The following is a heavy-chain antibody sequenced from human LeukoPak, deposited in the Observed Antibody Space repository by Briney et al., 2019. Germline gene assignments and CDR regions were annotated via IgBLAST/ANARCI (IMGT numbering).Heavy chain of an antibody. D-gene: IGHD5-18*01. CDR1: GFTFSYHW. CDR3: AKDSYSKGDY. J-gene: IGHJ4*02. CDR2: IKNDGTVK. V-gene: IGHV3-7*01. Sequence: PGGSLTLSCAASGFTFSYHWMTWVRQAPGKGLEWVANIKNDGTVKNYVDSVKGRFTISRDNAKNPLYLQVNSPRAEDTGVYYCAKDSYSKGDYWGQGVLSPSPQ.